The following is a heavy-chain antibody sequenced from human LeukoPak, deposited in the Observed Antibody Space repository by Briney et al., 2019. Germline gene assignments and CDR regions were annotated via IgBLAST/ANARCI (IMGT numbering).Heavy chain of an antibody. CDR2: IIPIFGTA. V-gene: IGHV1-69*13. D-gene: IGHD2-2*01. CDR3: ARVVVPAALDAFDT. Sequence: GASVKVSCKASGGTFSSYAISSVRQAPGQGLEWMGGIIPIFGTASYAQKFQGRVTITADESTSTAYMELSSLRSADTAVYYCARVVVPAALDAFDTWGQGTMVTVSS. CDR1: GGTFSSYA. J-gene: IGHJ3*02.